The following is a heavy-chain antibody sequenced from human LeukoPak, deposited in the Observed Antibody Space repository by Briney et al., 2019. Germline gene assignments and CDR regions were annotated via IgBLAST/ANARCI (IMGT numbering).Heavy chain of an antibody. Sequence: ASVKVSCKTSGYTFSNFGISWVRQDPGQGREWMGWISGNNDNPNYGQKFQGRFTVTTDSSTSTAYMELRNLRSDDTAVYYCARDGTSTDDYWGQGTLVTVSS. V-gene: IGHV1-18*01. CDR2: ISGNNDNP. J-gene: IGHJ4*02. CDR3: ARDGTSTDDY. D-gene: IGHD2-2*01. CDR1: GYTFSNFG.